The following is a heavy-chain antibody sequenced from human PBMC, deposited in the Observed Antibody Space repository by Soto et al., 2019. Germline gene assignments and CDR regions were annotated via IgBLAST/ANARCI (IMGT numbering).Heavy chain of an antibody. D-gene: IGHD6-25*01. Sequence: PSETLSLTCTVSGGSISSGGYYWSWIRQHPGKGLEWIGYIYYSGSTYYNPSLKSRVTISVDTSKNQFSLRLSSVTAADTAMYYCARVIAAGNWFDPWGQGTLVTVSS. CDR1: GGSISSGGYY. V-gene: IGHV4-31*03. J-gene: IGHJ5*02. CDR3: ARVIAAGNWFDP. CDR2: IYYSGST.